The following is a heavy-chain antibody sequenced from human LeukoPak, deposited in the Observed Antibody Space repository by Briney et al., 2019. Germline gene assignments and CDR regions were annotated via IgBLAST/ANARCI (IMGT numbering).Heavy chain of an antibody. CDR1: GLSLSDYA. J-gene: IGHJ4*02. CDR2: IYTGGST. Sequence: GGSLRLSCAASGLSLSDYAMSWVRQAPGKGLEWVSVIYTGGSTYSADSVKGRFTISRDNSKSTLFLQMNSLRAEDTALYYCASATEDLSYFDYWGQGTLVTVSS. V-gene: IGHV3-53*01. CDR3: ASATEDLSYFDY.